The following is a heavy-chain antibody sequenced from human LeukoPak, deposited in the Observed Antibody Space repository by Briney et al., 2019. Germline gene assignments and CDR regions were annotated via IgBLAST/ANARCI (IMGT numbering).Heavy chain of an antibody. Sequence: GGSLRLSCAASGFTFSSYAMSWVRQAPGKGLEWVSAISGSGGSTYYADSVKGRFTISRDNSKNTLYLQMNSPRAEDTAVYYCATPGPRLRYFDWSLDYYGMDVWGQGTTVTVSS. D-gene: IGHD3-9*01. CDR3: ATPGPRLRYFDWSLDYYGMDV. CDR2: ISGSGGST. CDR1: GFTFSSYA. J-gene: IGHJ6*02. V-gene: IGHV3-23*01.